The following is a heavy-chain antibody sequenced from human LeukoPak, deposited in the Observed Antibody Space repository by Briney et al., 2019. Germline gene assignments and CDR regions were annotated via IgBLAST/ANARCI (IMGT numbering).Heavy chain of an antibody. CDR3: ARDLSTRQLIDY. CDR1: GFTFSSYG. D-gene: IGHD5/OR15-5a*01. Sequence: GGSLRLSCAASGFTFSSYGMHWVRQAPGRGLEWVAVIWYDGSNKYYADSVKGRFTISRDNSKNTLYLQMNSLRAEDTAVYYCARDLSTRQLIDYWGQGTLVTVSS. V-gene: IGHV3-33*01. J-gene: IGHJ4*02. CDR2: IWYDGSNK.